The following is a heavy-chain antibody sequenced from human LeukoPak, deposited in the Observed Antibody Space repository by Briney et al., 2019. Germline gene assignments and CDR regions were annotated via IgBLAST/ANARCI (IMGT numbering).Heavy chain of an antibody. V-gene: IGHV6-1*01. CDR1: GDSVSSNSAA. CDR3: TRTKDGYFQN. J-gene: IGHJ1*01. Sequence: SQTLSLTCAISGDSVSSNSAAWDWTRQSPSRGLEWLGRTYYRSKWYNDYAVSVKSRITINPDTSKNQFSLQLNSVTPEDTAVYYSTRTKDGYFQNWGQGTLVSVSS. CDR2: TYYRSKWYN.